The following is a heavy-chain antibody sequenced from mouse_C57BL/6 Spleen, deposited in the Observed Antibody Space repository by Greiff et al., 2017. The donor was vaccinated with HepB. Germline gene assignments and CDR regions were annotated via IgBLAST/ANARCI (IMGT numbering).Heavy chain of an antibody. Sequence: EVKVEESGGGLVKPGGSLKLSCAASGFTFSDYGMHWVRQAPEKGLEWVAYISSGSSTIYYADTVKGRFTISRDNAKNTLFLQMTSLRSEDTAMYYCARRPDGYYFDYWGQGTTLTVSS. D-gene: IGHD2-3*01. CDR2: ISSGSSTI. J-gene: IGHJ2*01. V-gene: IGHV5-17*01. CDR3: ARRPDGYYFDY. CDR1: GFTFSDYG.